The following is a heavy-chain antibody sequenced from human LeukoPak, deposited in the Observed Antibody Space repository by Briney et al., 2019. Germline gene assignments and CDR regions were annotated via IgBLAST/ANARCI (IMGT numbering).Heavy chain of an antibody. J-gene: IGHJ4*02. CDR1: GFTFSSYG. CDR2: VSSDGSIK. Sequence: PGGSLRLSCVASGFTFSSYGIHWVRQAPGKGLEWVAVVSSDGSIKYNADSVKGRFTISRDTSKNTVYLQMNSLGAEDRAFYYCARGYSSSWLGYFDYWGQGTLVTVSS. V-gene: IGHV3-30*03. D-gene: IGHD6-13*01. CDR3: ARGYSSSWLGYFDY.